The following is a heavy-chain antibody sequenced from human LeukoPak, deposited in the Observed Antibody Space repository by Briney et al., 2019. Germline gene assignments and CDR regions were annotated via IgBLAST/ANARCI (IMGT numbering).Heavy chain of an antibody. CDR2: IYYSGGT. D-gene: IGHD1/OR15-1a*01. V-gene: IGHV4-59*01. CDR3: ARRGTAATGEGYYYYYMDV. Sequence: SETLSLTCTVSGGSISSYYWSWIRQPPGKGLEWIGYIYYSGGTNYNPSLKSRVTISVDTSKNQFSLKLSSVTAADTAVYYCARRGTAATGEGYYYYYMDVWGKGTTVTISS. CDR1: GGSISSYY. J-gene: IGHJ6*03.